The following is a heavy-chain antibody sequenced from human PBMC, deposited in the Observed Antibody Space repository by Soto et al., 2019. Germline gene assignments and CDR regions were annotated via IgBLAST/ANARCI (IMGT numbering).Heavy chain of an antibody. CDR1: GASITSSHW. D-gene: IGHD6-19*01. J-gene: IGHJ4*02. Sequence: QVQLQESGPGLVKPSGTLSLTCAVSGASITSSHWWSWVRQPPGKGLEWIGEIYHTGSANYKPSLESRGTIAVDKSKIQSSLILTSVTAADTAVYSCARRTTGSGWYPMFDLWGQGTLVTVSS. CDR2: IYHTGSA. CDR3: ARRTTGSGWYPMFDL. V-gene: IGHV4-4*02.